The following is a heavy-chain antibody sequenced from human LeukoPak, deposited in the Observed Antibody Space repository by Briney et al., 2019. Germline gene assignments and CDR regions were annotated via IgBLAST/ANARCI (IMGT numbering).Heavy chain of an antibody. V-gene: IGHV4-31*03. Sequence: SETLSLTCTVSGGSISSGGYYWSWIRQHPGKGLEWIGYIYYSGSTYYNPSLKSRDTISVDTSKNQFSLKLSSVTAADTAVYYCASRNYDYVWGSYRYEAYFDYWGQGTLVTVSS. CDR1: GGSISSGGYY. J-gene: IGHJ4*02. CDR3: ASRNYDYVWGSYRYEAYFDY. CDR2: IYYSGST. D-gene: IGHD3-16*02.